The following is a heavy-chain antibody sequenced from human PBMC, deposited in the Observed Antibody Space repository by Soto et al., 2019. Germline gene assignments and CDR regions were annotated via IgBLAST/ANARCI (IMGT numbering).Heavy chain of an antibody. CDR2: ISAYNGNT. V-gene: IGHV1-18*01. D-gene: IGHD3-3*01. Sequence: ASVKVSCKASGGTFSSYAISWVRQAPGQGLEWMGWISAYNGNTNYAQKLQGRVTMTTDTSTSTAYMELRSLRSDDTAVYYCARDFGAYYDFWSGYYWFDPWGQGTLVTVSS. CDR1: GGTFSSYA. CDR3: ARDFGAYYDFWSGYYWFDP. J-gene: IGHJ5*02.